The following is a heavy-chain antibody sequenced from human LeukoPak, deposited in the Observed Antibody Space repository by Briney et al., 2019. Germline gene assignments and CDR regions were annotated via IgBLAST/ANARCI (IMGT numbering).Heavy chain of an antibody. CDR3: ARAGSGGTSMSWFDP. V-gene: IGHV1-2*02. D-gene: IGHD2-15*01. CDR1: GYTFTGYY. CDR2: INPNSGGT. J-gene: IGHJ5*02. Sequence: EASVKVSCKASGYTFTGYYMHWVRQAPGQGLEWMGWINPNSGGTNYAQKLQGRVTMTTDTSTSTAYMELRSLRSDDTAVYYCARAGSGGTSMSWFDPWGQGTLVTVSS.